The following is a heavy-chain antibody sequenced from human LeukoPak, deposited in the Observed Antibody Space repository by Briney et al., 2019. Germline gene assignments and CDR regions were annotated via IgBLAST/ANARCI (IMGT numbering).Heavy chain of an antibody. J-gene: IGHJ4*02. Sequence: GGSLRLSCAASGFTFSNYAMTWVRQAPGKGLEWVSLITGGADITYYADSVKGRFTISRDNSKNTLNLQMNSLRADDTAVYYCARAEAGLYFDYWGQGTLVTVSS. CDR2: ITGGADIT. CDR3: ARAEAGLYFDY. V-gene: IGHV3-23*01. CDR1: GFTFSNYA. D-gene: IGHD6-19*01.